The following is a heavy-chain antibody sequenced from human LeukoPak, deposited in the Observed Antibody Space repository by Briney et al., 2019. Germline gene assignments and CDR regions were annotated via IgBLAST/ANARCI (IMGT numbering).Heavy chain of an antibody. CDR1: GFTFSSYE. V-gene: IGHV3-21*01. Sequence: GGSLRLSCAASGFTFSSYEMNWVRQAPGKGLEWVSSISSSSSYINYADSVRGRFTISRDNAKNSLFLQMDSLRGEDTAVYYCARCTTGKTFGSLREIKKSREIDHWGQGTLVTVSS. D-gene: IGHD1-1*01. J-gene: IGHJ4*02. CDR2: ISSSSSYI. CDR3: ARCTTGKTFGSLREIKKSREIDH.